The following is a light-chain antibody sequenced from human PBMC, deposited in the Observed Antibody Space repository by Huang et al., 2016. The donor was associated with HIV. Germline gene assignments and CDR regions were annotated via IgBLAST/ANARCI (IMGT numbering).Light chain of an antibody. J-gene: IGKJ4*01. CDR1: QSIGTY. Sequence: EIVLTQSPVTLSLSPGDRATLSCRASQSIGTYLAWYQQKSGQAPRPHSYDVSNRAAGVPARFSASGSETDFTLTIASLDPDDFAIYHCQQRSKWPLTFGGGTKVEMK. CDR2: DVS. V-gene: IGKV3-11*01. CDR3: QQRSKWPLT.